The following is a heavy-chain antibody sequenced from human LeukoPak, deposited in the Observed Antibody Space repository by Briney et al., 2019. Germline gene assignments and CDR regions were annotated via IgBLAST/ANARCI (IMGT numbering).Heavy chain of an antibody. CDR1: GFTFSSYW. CDR3: AGFRFLED. CDR2: IKEDGSEK. V-gene: IGHV3-7*01. J-gene: IGHJ4*02. Sequence: PGGSLRLSCAASGFTFSSYWMSWARQAPGKGLEWVANIKEDGSEKYYVDSVKGRFTISRDNAKNSLYLQMNSLRADDTAVYYCAGFRFLEDWGQGTLVTVSS. D-gene: IGHD3-3*01.